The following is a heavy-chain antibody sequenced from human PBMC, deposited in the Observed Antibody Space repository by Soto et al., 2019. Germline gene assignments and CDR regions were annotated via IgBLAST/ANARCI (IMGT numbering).Heavy chain of an antibody. V-gene: IGHV3-30-3*01. CDR3: ARLETVSDAFDI. Sequence: GGSLRLSCAASGFTFSSYAMHWVRQAPGKGLEWVAVISYDGGNKYYADSVKGRFTISRDNSKNTLYLQMNSLRAEDTAVYYCARLETVSDAFDIWGQGTMVTVSS. J-gene: IGHJ3*02. D-gene: IGHD4-17*01. CDR1: GFTFSSYA. CDR2: ISYDGGNK.